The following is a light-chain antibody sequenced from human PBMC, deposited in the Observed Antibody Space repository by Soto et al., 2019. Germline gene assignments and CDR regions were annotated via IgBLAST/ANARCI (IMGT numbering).Light chain of an antibody. Sequence: EIVLTQSPGTLSLSPGERATLSCRASQSVSSSYLAWYQQKPGQAPRLLIYGACSRATDIPDRFSGSGSGKDFTLIISRLEAEDCEVYYCQQYGSSPWTFGQGTKVEIK. J-gene: IGKJ1*01. V-gene: IGKV3-20*01. CDR1: QSVSSSY. CDR2: GAC. CDR3: QQYGSSPWT.